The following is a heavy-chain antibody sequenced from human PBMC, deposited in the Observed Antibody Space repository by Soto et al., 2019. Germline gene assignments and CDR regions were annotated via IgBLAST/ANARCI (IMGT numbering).Heavy chain of an antibody. CDR2: IIPIFGTA. V-gene: IGHV1-69*13. D-gene: IGHD2-2*01. CDR1: GGTFSSYA. Sequence: SVKVSCKASGGTFSSYAISWVRQAPGQGLEWMGGIIPIFGTANYAQKFQGRVTITADESTSTAYMELSSLRSEDTAVYYCARDIVVVPAPLGGMDVWGQGTTVTVSS. CDR3: ARDIVVVPAPLGGMDV. J-gene: IGHJ6*02.